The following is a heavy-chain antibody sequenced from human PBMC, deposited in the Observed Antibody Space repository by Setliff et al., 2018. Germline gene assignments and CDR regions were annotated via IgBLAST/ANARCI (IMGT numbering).Heavy chain of an antibody. CDR3: ARSLSFLGGYYYYYMDV. J-gene: IGHJ6*03. Sequence: ASVKVSCKTSGYNFTNYDINWVRQATGQGLEWLGWMNPNNGNTGYAHEFQGRVTMTRNTFISTAYMELSSLRSEDTAVYYCARSLSFLGGYYYYYMDVWGKGTTVTVSS. D-gene: IGHD3-16*02. V-gene: IGHV1-8*02. CDR1: GYNFTNYD. CDR2: MNPNNGNT.